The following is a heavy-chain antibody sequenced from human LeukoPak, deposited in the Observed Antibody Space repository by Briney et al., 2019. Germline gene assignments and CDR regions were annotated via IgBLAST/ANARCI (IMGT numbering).Heavy chain of an antibody. J-gene: IGHJ3*02. CDR1: VYSFFSYC. Sequence: GGCLKISCKGSVYSFFSYCVGWVRQMPAKSLEWRGNIYSVHSNNSYSPSFQGTVTISADKTISTAYLQWSRLKASDTVMYYCASCFLWFGEFAFDIWGQGTMVTVSS. D-gene: IGHD3-10*01. CDR3: ASCFLWFGEFAFDI. CDR2: IYSVHSNN. V-gene: IGHV5-51*01.